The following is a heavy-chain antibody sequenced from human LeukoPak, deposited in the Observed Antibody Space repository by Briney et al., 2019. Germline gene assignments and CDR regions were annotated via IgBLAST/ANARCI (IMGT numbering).Heavy chain of an antibody. Sequence: PGRSLRLSCAASGFTFSSYGMHWVRQAPGKGLEWVAVISYDGSNKYYADSVKGRFTISRDNSKNTLYLQMNSLRAEDTAVYYCAKDGGTVGWFDPWGQGTLVTVSS. V-gene: IGHV3-30*18. CDR1: GFTFSSYG. D-gene: IGHD3-16*01. CDR3: AKDGGTVGWFDP. CDR2: ISYDGSNK. J-gene: IGHJ5*02.